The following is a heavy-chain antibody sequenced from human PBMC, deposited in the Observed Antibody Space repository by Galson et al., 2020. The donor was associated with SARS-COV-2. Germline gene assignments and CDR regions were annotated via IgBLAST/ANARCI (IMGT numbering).Heavy chain of an antibody. CDR2: IYPGDSDT. CDR1: GYNFSTFW. V-gene: IGHV5-51*01. CDR3: TRQVLTMIRGIVVPYGLDV. J-gene: IGHJ6*02. D-gene: IGHD3-10*01. Sequence: KIGESLKISCQGSGYNFSTFWIGWVRQMPGKGLEWMGIIYPGDSDTRYSPSFQGQVTISADKSFSTAYLQWSSLKASDAAMYFCTRQVLTMIRGIVVPYGLDVWGQGTTVTVSS.